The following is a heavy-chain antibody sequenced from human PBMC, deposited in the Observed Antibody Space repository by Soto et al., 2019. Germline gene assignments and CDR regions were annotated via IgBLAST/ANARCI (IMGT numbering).Heavy chain of an antibody. V-gene: IGHV1-8*01. J-gene: IGHJ4*02. CDR3: ARDFTYYYASPESFDF. D-gene: IGHD3-10*01. Sequence: ASVKVSCKASGYTFTSYDINWVRQATGQGLEWMGWMNPNSGNTGYAQKFQGRVTMTRNTSISTAYMELSSLRAEDTAVYYCARDFTYYYASPESFDFWGQGTLVTVSS. CDR2: MNPNSGNT. CDR1: GYTFTSYD.